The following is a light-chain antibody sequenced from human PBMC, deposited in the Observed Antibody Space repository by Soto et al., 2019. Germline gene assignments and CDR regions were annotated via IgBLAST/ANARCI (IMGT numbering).Light chain of an antibody. J-gene: IGKJ5*01. Sequence: EIVMTQSPATLSVSPGERATLSCRASQSVNSNLAWYHQKPGQAPRLLISGASTRATGIPARFSGSGSGTEFTLTISSLQSEDFAIYYCQQYNNWPITFGQGTRLEIK. CDR1: QSVNSN. V-gene: IGKV3-15*01. CDR2: GAS. CDR3: QQYNNWPIT.